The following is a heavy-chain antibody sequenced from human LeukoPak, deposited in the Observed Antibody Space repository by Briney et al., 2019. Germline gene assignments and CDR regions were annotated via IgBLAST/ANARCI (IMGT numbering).Heavy chain of an antibody. D-gene: IGHD6-13*01. CDR3: ARDGIAAAGTQAFDI. J-gene: IGHJ3*02. Sequence: SETPSLTCAVYGGSFSGYYWSWIRQPPGKGLEWIGEINHSGSTNYNPSLKSRVTISVDTSKNQFSLKLSSVTAADTAAYYCARDGIAAAGTQAFDIWGQGTMVTVSS. V-gene: IGHV4-34*01. CDR2: INHSGST. CDR1: GGSFSGYY.